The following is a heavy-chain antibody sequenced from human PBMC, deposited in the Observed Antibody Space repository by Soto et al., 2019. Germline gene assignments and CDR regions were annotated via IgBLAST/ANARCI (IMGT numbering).Heavy chain of an antibody. D-gene: IGHD2-21*01. Sequence: QITLKEAGPTLVKPTQTLTLTCTFSGFSLSTRGVAVGWIRQSPGKALEWLALIYLDDDKRYRPSLQNRLTITTDTSKNQVVLSMTSMDPVDTATYYCARHISVSRAEAYDYWGQGTLVLVSS. CDR1: GFSLSTRGVA. V-gene: IGHV2-5*02. CDR3: ARHISVSRAEAYDY. CDR2: IYLDDDK. J-gene: IGHJ4*02.